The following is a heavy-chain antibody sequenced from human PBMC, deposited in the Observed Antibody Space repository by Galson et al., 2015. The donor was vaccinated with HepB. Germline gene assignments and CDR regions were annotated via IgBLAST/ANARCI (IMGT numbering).Heavy chain of an antibody. CDR3: AKGAQYTSLNWFDP. J-gene: IGHJ5*02. CDR2: VSGSGGTT. V-gene: IGHV3-23*01. Sequence: SLRLSCAASGFTFSNFVMNWVRLAPGKGLEWVSGVSGSGGTTYYRDSVKGRFTISRDNSRQTLYLQMNSLRGEDTAIYYCAKGAQYTSLNWFDPWGQGTLVTVSS. CDR1: GFTFSNFV. D-gene: IGHD5-18*01.